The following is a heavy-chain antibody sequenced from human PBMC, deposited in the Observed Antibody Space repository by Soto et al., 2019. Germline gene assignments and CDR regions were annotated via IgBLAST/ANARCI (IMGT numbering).Heavy chain of an antibody. CDR3: ARTGVYYDSSGYYPVDY. J-gene: IGHJ4*02. CDR2: IYYSGST. CDR1: GGSVSSGSYY. Sequence: PSETLSLTCTVSGGSVSSGSYYWSWIRQPPGKGLEWIGYIYYSGSTNYNPSLKSRVTISVDTSKNQFSLKLSSVTAADTAVYYCARTGVYYDSSGYYPVDYWGQGTLVTVSS. D-gene: IGHD3-22*01. V-gene: IGHV4-61*01.